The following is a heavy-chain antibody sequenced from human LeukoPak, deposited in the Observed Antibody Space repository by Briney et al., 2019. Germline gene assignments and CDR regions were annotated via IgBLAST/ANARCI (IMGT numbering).Heavy chain of an antibody. D-gene: IGHD6-19*01. CDR2: ISSSSSYI. V-gene: IGHV3-21*01. J-gene: IGHJ4*02. CDR1: GFTFSSYS. Sequence: GGSLRLSCAASGFTFSSYSMNWVRQAPGKGLEWVSSISSSSSYIYYADSVKGRFTISRDNAKNSLYLQMNRLRAEDTAVYYCARGYSSGWSDFDYWGQGTLVTVSS. CDR3: ARGYSSGWSDFDY.